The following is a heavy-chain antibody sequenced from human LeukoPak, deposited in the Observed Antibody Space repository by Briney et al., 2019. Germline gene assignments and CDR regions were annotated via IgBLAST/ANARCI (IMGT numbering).Heavy chain of an antibody. J-gene: IGHJ4*02. CDR2: ISAYNGNT. V-gene: IGHV1-18*01. D-gene: IGHD3-16*01. Sequence: ASVKVSCKASGYTFTSYGISWVRQAPGQGLEWMGWISAYNGNTNYAQKFQGRVTMTRNTSISTAYMELSSLRSEDTAVYYCASRGGSTTGSDFDYWGQGTLVTVSS. CDR1: GYTFTSYG. CDR3: ASRGGSTTGSDFDY.